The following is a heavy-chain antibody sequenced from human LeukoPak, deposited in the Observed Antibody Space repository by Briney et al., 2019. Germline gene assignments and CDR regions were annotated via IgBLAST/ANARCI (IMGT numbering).Heavy chain of an antibody. D-gene: IGHD3-10*01. CDR3: AREDYYGSGSVDY. CDR1: GFTFSDYY. Sequence: PGGSLRLSCAASGFTFSDYYMSWIRQAPGKGLEWVSYISSNGSTIYYADSVKGRFTISRDNAKNSLYLQMNSLRAEDTAVYYCAREDYYGSGSVDYWGQGTLVTVSS. CDR2: ISSNGSTI. J-gene: IGHJ4*02. V-gene: IGHV3-11*01.